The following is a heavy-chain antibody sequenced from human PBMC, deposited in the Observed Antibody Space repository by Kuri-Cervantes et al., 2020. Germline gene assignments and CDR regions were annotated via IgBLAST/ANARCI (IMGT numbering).Heavy chain of an antibody. CDR2: IYYTGNT. D-gene: IGHD3-10*01. Sequence: SETLSLTCTVSGGSINISTYYWAWIRQPPGKGLEWVGTIYYTGNTYYSPSLKIRVTISVDTSKNQFFLKLSSVTAADTALFYCARATDLYGSGGRFDYWGQGTLVTVSS. V-gene: IGHV4-39*07. CDR1: GGSINISTYY. J-gene: IGHJ4*02. CDR3: ARATDLYGSGGRFDY.